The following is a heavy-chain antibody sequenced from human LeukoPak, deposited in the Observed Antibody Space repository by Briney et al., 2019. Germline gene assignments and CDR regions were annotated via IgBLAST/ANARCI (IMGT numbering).Heavy chain of an antibody. CDR3: ARESGGNPPNYYYYYMDV. V-gene: IGHV3-11*04. CDR2: ISSSGSTI. J-gene: IGHJ6*03. D-gene: IGHD4-23*01. Sequence: GGSLRLSCAASGFTFSDYYMSWIRQAPGKGLEWVSYISSSGSTIYYADSVEGRFTISRDNAKNSLYLQMNSLRAEDTAVYYCARESGGNPPNYYYYYMDVWGKGTTVTVSS. CDR1: GFTFSDYY.